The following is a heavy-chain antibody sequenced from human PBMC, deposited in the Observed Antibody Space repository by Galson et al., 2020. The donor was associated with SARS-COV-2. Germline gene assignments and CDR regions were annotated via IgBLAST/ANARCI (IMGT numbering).Heavy chain of an antibody. Sequence: SETLSLTCTVSGGSMNSGSYYWNWIRQPAGKGLEWIGHVFITGTTNYNPSLKSRATISLDTSKNQFSLKLTSVTAADTAVYYCRQFALGAVPIDYWGKGTLVTVSS. J-gene: IGHJ4*02. CDR1: GGSMNSGSYY. V-gene: IGHV4-61*09. CDR2: VFITGTT. D-gene: IGHD6-19*01. CDR3: RQFALGAVPIDY.